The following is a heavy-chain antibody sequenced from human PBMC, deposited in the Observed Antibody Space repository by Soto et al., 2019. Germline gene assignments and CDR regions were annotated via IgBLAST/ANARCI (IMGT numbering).Heavy chain of an antibody. CDR3: ATSHYYYASSGYYLDY. CDR2: IYYSGST. J-gene: IGHJ4*02. CDR1: GGSISSGDYY. D-gene: IGHD3-22*01. Sequence: SETLSLTCTVSGGSISSGDYYWSWIRQPPGKGLEWIGYIYYSGSTYYNPSLKSRVTISVDTSKNQFSLKLSSVTAADTAVYYCATSHYYYASSGYYLDYWGQGTLVTVSS. V-gene: IGHV4-30-4*01.